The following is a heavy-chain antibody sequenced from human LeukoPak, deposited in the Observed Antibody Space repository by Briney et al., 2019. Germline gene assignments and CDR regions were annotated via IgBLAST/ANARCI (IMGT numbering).Heavy chain of an antibody. CDR3: AKHTPGYCSSTTCYVGVAFEI. CDR1: GFTFSTYA. D-gene: IGHD2-2*01. V-gene: IGHV3-23*01. CDR2: ISGSGGDT. Sequence: GGSLRLSCAASGFTFSTYAMSWVRQAPGKGLEWASGISGSGGDTYYADSVKGRFTISRDNSKNTLYLQMNSLRAEDTAVYYCAKHTPGYCSSTTCYVGVAFEIWGQGTMVTVSS. J-gene: IGHJ3*02.